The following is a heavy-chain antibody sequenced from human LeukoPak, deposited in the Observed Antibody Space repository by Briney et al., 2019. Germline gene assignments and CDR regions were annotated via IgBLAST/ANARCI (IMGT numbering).Heavy chain of an antibody. J-gene: IGHJ4*02. CDR2: IYYSGST. Sequence: PSETLPLTCTVSGGSISSYYWSWMRQPPGKRLEWVGYIYYSGSTNYNPSLKSRVTISVDTSKNQFSLKLSSVTAADTAVYYCVKGYDFWSGYTPRDYWGQGTMVTVSS. D-gene: IGHD3-3*01. CDR1: GGSISSYY. V-gene: IGHV4-59*01. CDR3: VKGYDFWSGYTPRDY.